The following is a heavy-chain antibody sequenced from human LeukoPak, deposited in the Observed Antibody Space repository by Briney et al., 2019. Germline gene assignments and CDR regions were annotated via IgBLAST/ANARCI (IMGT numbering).Heavy chain of an antibody. CDR3: ARSSSLFPLAYFDF. CDR1: GFTFSAYS. Sequence: GGSLRLSCTASGFTFSAYSMNWVRQAPGKGLEWVSSISGSSSYIYYADSVKGRFTFSRDNAKNSLYLQMNSLRAEDTAVYYCARSSSLFPLAYFDFWGQGTLVTVSS. CDR2: ISGSSSYI. J-gene: IGHJ4*02. V-gene: IGHV3-21*01. D-gene: IGHD2-21*01.